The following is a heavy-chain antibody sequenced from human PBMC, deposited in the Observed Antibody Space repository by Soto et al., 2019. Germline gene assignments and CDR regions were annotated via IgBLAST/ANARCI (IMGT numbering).Heavy chain of an antibody. CDR2: IDTTGAP. CDR1: GFTFSRYD. CDR3: ARESSDWSAVDY. D-gene: IGHD6-19*01. V-gene: IGHV3-13*05. J-gene: IGHJ4*02. Sequence: EVQLVESGGGLVQPGGSLRLSCAASGFTFSRYDMNWVRQVTGKGLEWVSGIDTTGAPYYSGSVKGRFTISRENAKNSLFLEMDSLRPGDTAVYYCARESSDWSAVDYWGQGTLVTVSS.